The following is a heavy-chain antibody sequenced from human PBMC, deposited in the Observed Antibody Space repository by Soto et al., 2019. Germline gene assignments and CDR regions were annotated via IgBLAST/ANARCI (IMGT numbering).Heavy chain of an antibody. D-gene: IGHD2-15*01. J-gene: IGHJ3*02. CDR3: ARVQYWAFDI. CDR1: GFSLTTSGVG. V-gene: IGHV2-5*02. CDR2: IYWDEHK. Sequence: QITLKESGPALVRPTQTLTLTCTFSGFSLTTSGVGVGWIRQPPEKALEYLALIYWDEHKRYSSSLKSRLTITKDTSKNQVDLTMTDMDPVDTATYDCARVQYWAFDIWGQGTMVTVSS.